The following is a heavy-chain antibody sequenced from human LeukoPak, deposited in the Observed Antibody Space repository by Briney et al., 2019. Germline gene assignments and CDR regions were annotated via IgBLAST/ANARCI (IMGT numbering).Heavy chain of an antibody. CDR2: INPNGGGT. CDR1: GYTFIDNY. CDR3: ARCVCSGDSCYRVFDS. Sequence: ASVKVSCKASGYTFIDNYLHWVRQAPGQGLEWMGWINPNGGGTNYAQKFQGRVTMTRDTSISTAYMELSRLRSDDTAVYYCARCVCSGDSCYRVFDSWGQGTLVTVSS. V-gene: IGHV1-2*02. D-gene: IGHD2-15*01. J-gene: IGHJ4*02.